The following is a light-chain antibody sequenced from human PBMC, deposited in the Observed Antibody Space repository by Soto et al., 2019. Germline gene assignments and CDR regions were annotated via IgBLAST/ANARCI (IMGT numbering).Light chain of an antibody. CDR1: QSVSSSY. CDR3: QQYGSSPPTWT. J-gene: IGKJ1*01. V-gene: IGKV3-20*01. Sequence: EIVLTQSPGTLSLSPGERATLSCRASQSVSSSYLAWYQQKPGQAPRLLIYGASNRATGIPARFSGSGSGTDITLTISRLEPEDFAVYYCQQYGSSPPTWTFGQGTKVDIK. CDR2: GAS.